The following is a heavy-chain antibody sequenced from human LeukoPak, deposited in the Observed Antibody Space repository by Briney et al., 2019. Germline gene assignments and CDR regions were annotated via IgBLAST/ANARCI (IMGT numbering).Heavy chain of an antibody. D-gene: IGHD3-22*01. CDR2: ISAGGGST. CDR3: AKDGFDYYDSSGYSYFHY. J-gene: IGHJ4*02. Sequence: GGSLRLSCGASGFTFSNHPMSWVRQAPGKGLQWVSGISAGGGSTYYADSVKGRFTISRDNSKNTLYLQMNSLRAEDTAVYYCAKDGFDYYDSSGYSYFHYWGQGTLVTVSS. V-gene: IGHV3-23*01. CDR1: GFTFSNHP.